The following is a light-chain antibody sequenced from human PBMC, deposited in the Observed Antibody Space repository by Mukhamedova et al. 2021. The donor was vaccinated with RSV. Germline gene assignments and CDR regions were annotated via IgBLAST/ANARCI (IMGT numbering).Light chain of an antibody. V-gene: IGLV3-21*01. CDR3: QVWDSSSDQAL. CDR2: YDS. J-gene: IGLJ2*01. CDR1: NIGSKT. Sequence: GGNNIGSKTVHWYQKKPGQAPVLVIYYDSDRPSGIPERFSRSKSGNTATLTISRVEAGDEADYYCQVWDSSSDQALFGGGTKLTVL.